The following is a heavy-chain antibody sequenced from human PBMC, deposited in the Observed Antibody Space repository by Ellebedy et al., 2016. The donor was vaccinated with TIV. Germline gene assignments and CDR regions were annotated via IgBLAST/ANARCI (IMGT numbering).Heavy chain of an antibody. CDR1: GGSISSYY. Sequence: GSLRLSXTVSGGSISSYYWSWIRQPPGKGLEWIGYIYYSGSTNYNPSLKSRVTMSVDTSKNQFSLKLSSVTAADTAVYYCARDGAIFADVWGKGTTVTVSS. D-gene: IGHD3-3*01. CDR3: ARDGAIFADV. J-gene: IGHJ6*04. V-gene: IGHV4-59*12. CDR2: IYYSGST.